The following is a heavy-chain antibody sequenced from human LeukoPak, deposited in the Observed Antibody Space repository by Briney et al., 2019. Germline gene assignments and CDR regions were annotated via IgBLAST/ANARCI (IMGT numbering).Heavy chain of an antibody. Sequence: HSGGSLRLSCAASGFTFSSYGMHWVRQAPGKGLEWVAVIWYDGSNKYYADSVKGRFTISRDNSKNTLYLQMNSLRAEDTAVYYCAREGYDFWSGYYSSPFDYWGQGTLVTVSS. CDR1: GFTFSSYG. D-gene: IGHD3-3*01. V-gene: IGHV3-33*01. J-gene: IGHJ4*02. CDR2: IWYDGSNK. CDR3: AREGYDFWSGYYSSPFDY.